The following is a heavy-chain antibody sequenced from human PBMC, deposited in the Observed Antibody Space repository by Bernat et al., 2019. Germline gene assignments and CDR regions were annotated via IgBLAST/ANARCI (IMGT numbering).Heavy chain of an antibody. V-gene: IGHV4-59*08. CDR3: ARLGGYSYGYGAFDN. J-gene: IGHJ3*02. D-gene: IGHD5-18*01. CDR2: ISYSGST. CDR1: GGSISNYD. Sequence: QVQLQESGPGLVKPSETLSLICTVSGGSISNYDWSWIRQPPGKGLEWIGYISYSGSTNYNPSLKSRVTISVDTSKNQLSLKLSSVTAADTAVYYCARLGGYSYGYGAFDNWGQGTMVTVSS.